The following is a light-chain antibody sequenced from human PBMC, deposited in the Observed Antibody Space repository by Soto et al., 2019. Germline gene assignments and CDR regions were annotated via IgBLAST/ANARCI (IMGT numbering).Light chain of an antibody. V-gene: IGKV3-20*01. CDR2: GSS. Sequence: EIVLTQSPGTLSLSPGERATLSCRASQSVSSAYLAWYQQKLGQAPRLLIYGSSNRATGIPDRFSGSGSGTDFTLTISRLEPEDFAVYYCQQYGSSRWTFGQGTKVAIK. CDR3: QQYGSSRWT. J-gene: IGKJ1*01. CDR1: QSVSSAY.